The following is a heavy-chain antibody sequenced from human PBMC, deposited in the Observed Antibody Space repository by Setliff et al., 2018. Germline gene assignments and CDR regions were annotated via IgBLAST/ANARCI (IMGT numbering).Heavy chain of an antibody. CDR2: IYTSWST. J-gene: IGHJ6*03. CDR3: ARMSVFQYIDV. CDR1: GTSLDSIANGNQF. D-gene: IGHD3-10*01. V-gene: IGHV4-61*02. Sequence: LSLPFSVSGTSLDSIANGNQFWGWIRQRAGKGLEWIGRIYTSWSTNYTPALTSRVTISLDTSKNQFSLSLTSVTAEDTAVYYCARMSVFQYIDVWDKGTTVTVSS.